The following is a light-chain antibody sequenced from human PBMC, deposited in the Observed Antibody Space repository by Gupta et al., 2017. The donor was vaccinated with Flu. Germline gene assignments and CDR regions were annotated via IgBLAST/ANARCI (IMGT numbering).Light chain of an antibody. J-gene: IGKJ4*01. V-gene: IGKV1-27*01. Sequence: QSPSSLSASVGDRVSITCRASQGIGNYLAWYQQKSGKVPKLLMYATSTLQSGVPSRFSGSRSGTDFTLTISSLQPEDVATYYCQKYNSAPLTFGGGTKVEIK. CDR1: QGIGNY. CDR2: ATS. CDR3: QKYNSAPLT.